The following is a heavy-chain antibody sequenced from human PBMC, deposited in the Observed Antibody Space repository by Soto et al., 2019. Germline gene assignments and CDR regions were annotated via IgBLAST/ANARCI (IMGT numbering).Heavy chain of an antibody. D-gene: IGHD3-3*01. V-gene: IGHV3-48*03. CDR2: ISSSGSTI. J-gene: IGHJ6*02. CDR1: GFTFSSYE. Sequence: GGSLRLSCAASGFTFSSYEMNWVRQAPGKGLEWVSYISSSGSTIYYADSVKGRFTISRDNAKNSLYLQMNSLRAEDTAVYYCAREIQYYDFWSGPNYYYGMDVWGQVTTVTVSS. CDR3: AREIQYYDFWSGPNYYYGMDV.